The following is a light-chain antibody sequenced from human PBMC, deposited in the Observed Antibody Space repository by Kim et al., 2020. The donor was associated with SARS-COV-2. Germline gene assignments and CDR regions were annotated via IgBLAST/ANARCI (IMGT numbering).Light chain of an antibody. CDR2: STN. CDR3: AAWDDSLNVV. CDR1: SSNIGTTT. Sequence: PGQGVTISFSGSSSNIGTTTVTWYQQPPGTAPKLLIYSTNQRPSGVPDRFSGSKSGTSASLAISGLQSEDAADYYCAAWDDSLNVVFGGGTQLTVL. V-gene: IGLV1-44*01. J-gene: IGLJ2*01.